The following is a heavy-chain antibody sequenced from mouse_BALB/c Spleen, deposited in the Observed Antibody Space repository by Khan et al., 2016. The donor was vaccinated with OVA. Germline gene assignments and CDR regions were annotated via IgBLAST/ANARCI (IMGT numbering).Heavy chain of an antibody. D-gene: IGHD3-2*02. CDR1: GYIFTNYW. Sequence: VQLQQSGAELVRPGASVKLSCKTSGYIFTNYWIHWIKQRSGQGLEWIARIYPGTDNTYYDEKLKDKATLTADKSSSTAYMQLSSLKSDDSAVYYCSREEALYYFDYWGQGTTLTVSS. V-gene: IGHV1-76*01. CDR3: SREEALYYFDY. J-gene: IGHJ2*01. CDR2: IYPGTDNT.